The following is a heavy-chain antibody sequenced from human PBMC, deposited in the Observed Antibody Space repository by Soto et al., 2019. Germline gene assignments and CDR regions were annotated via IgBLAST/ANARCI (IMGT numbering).Heavy chain of an antibody. V-gene: IGHV4-34*01. Sequence: PAETLSLTCAVYGGSFSGYYWSWIRQPPGKGLEWIGEINHSGSTNYNPSLKSRVTISVDTSKNQFSLKLSSVTAADTAVYYCARIRFLEWLLYRLGHYYGMDVWGQGTTVTVSS. CDR2: INHSGST. CDR1: GGSFSGYY. CDR3: ARIRFLEWLLYRLGHYYGMDV. J-gene: IGHJ6*02. D-gene: IGHD3-3*01.